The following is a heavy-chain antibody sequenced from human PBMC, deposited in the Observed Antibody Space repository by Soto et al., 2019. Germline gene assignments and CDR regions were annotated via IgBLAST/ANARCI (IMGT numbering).Heavy chain of an antibody. CDR1: GFNTRNYL. V-gene: IGHV3-23*01. Sequence: EVQLLESGGGLVQPGGSLRLSCEVSGFNTRNYLMSWVRQAPGKGLEWVSGMSVSGATQYADSVKGRFTISKDFSKKTLNLAMHRLRVEDTAVYHCEGSRTWGQGTMVIVSS. CDR2: MSVSGAT. J-gene: IGHJ3*01. CDR3: EGSRT.